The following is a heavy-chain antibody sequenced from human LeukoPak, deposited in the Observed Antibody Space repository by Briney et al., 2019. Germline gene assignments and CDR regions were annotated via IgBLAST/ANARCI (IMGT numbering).Heavy chain of an antibody. V-gene: IGHV3-30*18. J-gene: IGHJ5*02. CDR3: AKDREVVTHGGFDP. D-gene: IGHD2-21*02. Sequence: GASLRVSWGACGFTVSSYGIHWVRQATGKGLEWVAVISYDGSSKYYADSVKGRFTISRDNSKNTLYLQMNSLRAEDTAVYYCAKDREVVTHGGFDPWGQGTLVTVSS. CDR2: ISYDGSSK. CDR1: GFTVSSYG.